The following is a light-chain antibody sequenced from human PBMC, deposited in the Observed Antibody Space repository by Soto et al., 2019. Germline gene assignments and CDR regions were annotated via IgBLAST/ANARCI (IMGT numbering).Light chain of an antibody. V-gene: IGKV1-39*01. CDR2: AAS. CDR1: ETIATY. CDR3: QQTYVSPPT. Sequence: DIQMTQSPSSLSASVGDRVTISCRASETIATYLNWYQHKPGKGPNLLIHAASSLQSGVPSRFSGSGSGTDFTLTISSLQPEDFATYYCQQTYVSPPTFGGGTKVEIK. J-gene: IGKJ4*01.